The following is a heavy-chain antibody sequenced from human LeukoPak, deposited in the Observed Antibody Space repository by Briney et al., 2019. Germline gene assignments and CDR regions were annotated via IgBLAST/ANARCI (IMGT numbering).Heavy chain of an antibody. V-gene: IGHV4-59*11. J-gene: IGHJ4*02. Sequence: SETLSLTCSVSDDSFSTHYWTWIRHPPGKGLEWIGYIYYSGSTNYNPSLKSRVTIPVDTSKNQFSLKLSSVTAADTAVYYCARGSRRGVPFDYWGQGTLVTVSS. CDR3: ARGSRRGVPFDY. CDR1: DDSFSTHY. CDR2: IYYSGST. D-gene: IGHD3-10*01.